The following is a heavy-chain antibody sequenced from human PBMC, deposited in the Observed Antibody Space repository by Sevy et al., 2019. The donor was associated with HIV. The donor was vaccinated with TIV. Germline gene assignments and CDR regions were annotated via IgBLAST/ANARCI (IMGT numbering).Heavy chain of an antibody. CDR1: GGSISNSDSY. D-gene: IGHD5-12*01. Sequence: SETLSLTCTVSGGSISNSDSYWSWIHQSPGKGLEWIGYIHYTGGTYYNPFLKSRVAMSVDTSEKQFSLKLSSMTEADTAVYYCASKRGYNHGPFDYWGQGSLITVSS. CDR3: ASKRGYNHGPFDY. CDR2: IHYTGGT. V-gene: IGHV4-30-4*02. J-gene: IGHJ4*02.